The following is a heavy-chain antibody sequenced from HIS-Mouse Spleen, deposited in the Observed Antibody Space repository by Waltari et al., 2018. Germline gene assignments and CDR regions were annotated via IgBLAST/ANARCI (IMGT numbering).Heavy chain of an antibody. D-gene: IGHD3-16*01. Sequence: QVQLVESGGGVVQPGWSLRLSCAASGFTFSSYGMHWVRQAPGKGLEWVAVIWYDGSNKYYADSVKGRFTISRDNSKNTLYLQMNSLRAEDTAVYYCARDWIEGGGALYYFDYWGQGTLVTVSS. J-gene: IGHJ4*02. CDR3: ARDWIEGGGALYYFDY. CDR2: IWYDGSNK. CDR1: GFTFSSYG. V-gene: IGHV3-33*01.